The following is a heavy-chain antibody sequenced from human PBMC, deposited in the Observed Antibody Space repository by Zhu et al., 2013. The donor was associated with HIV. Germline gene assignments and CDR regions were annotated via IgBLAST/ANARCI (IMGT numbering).Heavy chain of an antibody. CDR1: GYAFIGYF. CDR3: AGSQGFYFDRDWIDP. CDR2: INPNSGET. J-gene: IGHJ5*02. D-gene: IGHD3-22*01. Sequence: QVQLVQSGAEVERPGASVKVSCKTSGYAFIGYFIHWLRHAPGQGLEWMGWINPNSGETKSALRFQGRVTMTRDASFTTVYMELNRLTSDDSAVYYCAGSQGFYFDRDWIDPWGQGALVTVSS. V-gene: IGHV1-2*02.